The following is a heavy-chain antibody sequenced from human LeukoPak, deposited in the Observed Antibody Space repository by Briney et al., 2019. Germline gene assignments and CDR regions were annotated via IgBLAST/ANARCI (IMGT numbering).Heavy chain of an antibody. CDR3: AGASIAPAGSWDGYYHYFMDV. V-gene: IGHV4-61*02. D-gene: IGHD6-13*01. CDR1: GGSISSANHY. J-gene: IGHJ6*03. Sequence: PSQTLSLTCTVSGGSISSANHYWTWIRQPAGKTLGWIGRIYTSGSTNYNPSLRSRVTMLVDTSKNQFSLRLSSVTAADTAIYYCAGASIAPAGSWDGYYHYFMDVWGKGTTVTVSS. CDR2: IYTSGST.